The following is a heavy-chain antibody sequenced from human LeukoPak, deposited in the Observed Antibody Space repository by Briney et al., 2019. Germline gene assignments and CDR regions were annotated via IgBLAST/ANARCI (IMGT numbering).Heavy chain of an antibody. V-gene: IGHV3-48*04. Sequence: GGSLRLSCAASGFTFSGYSMTWVRQAPGKGLEWVSYISSISSAIYYADSVKGRFTTSRDNAKNSLYLQMNSLRAEDTAVYYCARDLLSDCSNTSCYTSPFDYWGQGTLVTVSS. CDR3: ARDLLSDCSNTSCYTSPFDY. CDR1: GFTFSGYS. CDR2: ISSISSAI. J-gene: IGHJ4*02. D-gene: IGHD2-2*02.